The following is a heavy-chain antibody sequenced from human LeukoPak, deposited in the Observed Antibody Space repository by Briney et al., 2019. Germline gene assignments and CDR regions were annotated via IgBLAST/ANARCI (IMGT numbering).Heavy chain of an antibody. V-gene: IGHV4-4*02. CDR1: GGSISSSNW. CDR3: ARGRQTYYYDSSGYYFDY. Sequence: SETLPLTCAVSGGSISSSNWWSWVRQPPGKGLEWIGEIYHSGSTNYNPSLKSRVTISVDKSKNQFSLKLSSVTAADTAVYYCARGRQTYYYDSSGYYFDYWGRGTLVTVSS. D-gene: IGHD3-22*01. J-gene: IGHJ4*02. CDR2: IYHSGST.